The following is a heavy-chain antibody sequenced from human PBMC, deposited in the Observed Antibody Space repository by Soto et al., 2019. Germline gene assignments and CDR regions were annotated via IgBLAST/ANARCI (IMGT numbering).Heavy chain of an antibody. CDR2: ITAYNGNT. V-gene: IGHV1-18*01. D-gene: IGHD2-2*01. CDR3: ARDIVVIPAAKDYYYYMDV. J-gene: IGHJ6*03. CDR1: GYTFTSYG. Sequence: QVQLVQSGAEVKKPGASVKVSCKASGYTFTSYGISWVRQAPGQGLEWMGWITAYNGNTNYAQKLQGRVTMTTDTSTSTAYRDLRSLRSDDTAMYYCARDIVVIPAAKDYYYYMDVWGKVTTVTVSS.